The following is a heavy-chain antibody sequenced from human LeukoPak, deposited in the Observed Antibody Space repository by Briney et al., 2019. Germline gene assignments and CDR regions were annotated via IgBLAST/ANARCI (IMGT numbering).Heavy chain of an antibody. CDR2: IASDGSST. D-gene: IGHD3-22*01. CDR3: VKGSISSDEYHSTSGYYFGHLNN. Sequence: PGGSLRLSCAASGFTFSSYWMNWVRQAPGKGLVWVSRIASDGSSTTYADSVKGRFTISRDNARSSLYLEMNGLRPEDTALYYCVKGSISSDEYHSTSGYYFGHLNNWGQGTLVTVSS. V-gene: IGHV3-74*01. CDR1: GFTFSSYW. J-gene: IGHJ4*02.